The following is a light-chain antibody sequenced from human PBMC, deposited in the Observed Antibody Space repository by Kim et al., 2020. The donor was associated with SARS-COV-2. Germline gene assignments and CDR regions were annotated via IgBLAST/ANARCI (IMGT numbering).Light chain of an antibody. CDR2: FDT. CDR3: QVWDINTRHVL. Sequence: APGNTATITCGGNNIGVKTVHWYQQRPGRAPILVIYFDTDRPAAIPDRFSGSNSGNTATLTISRVEAGDEADYYCQVWDINTRHVLFGGGTKVTVL. J-gene: IGLJ2*01. V-gene: IGLV3-21*04. CDR1: NIGVKT.